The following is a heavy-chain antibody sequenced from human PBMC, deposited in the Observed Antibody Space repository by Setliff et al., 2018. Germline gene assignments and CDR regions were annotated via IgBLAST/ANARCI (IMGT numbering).Heavy chain of an antibody. Sequence: GGSLRLSCVASGYTFSSYAIHWVRQAPGKGLEWVALISWDGTKTSYADSVRGRFTISRGGSKSTLYLDMSSLRSEDTAVYYCATEKFPGDWGDYWGQGTLVTSPQ. CDR2: ISWDGTKT. CDR1: GYTFSSYA. D-gene: IGHD2-21*01. V-gene: IGHV3-30*03. J-gene: IGHJ4*02. CDR3: ATEKFPGDWGDY.